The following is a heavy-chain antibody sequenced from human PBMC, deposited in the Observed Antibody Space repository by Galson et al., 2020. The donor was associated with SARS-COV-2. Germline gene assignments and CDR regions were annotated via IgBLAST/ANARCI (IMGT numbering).Heavy chain of an antibody. CDR2: IGASGAYT. V-gene: IGHV3-23*01. J-gene: IGHJ4*02. CDR3: AKDMGSAWYSPDH. CDR1: GFTFRDYA. D-gene: IGHD6-19*01. Sequence: GGSLRLSCVASGFTFRDYAMTWVRQGPGKGLEWVSSIGASGAYTYYTDSVKGRFTISRDNFKDTLYLQMNSLRVEDTAMYYCAKDMGSAWYSPDHWGLGTLVNVSS.